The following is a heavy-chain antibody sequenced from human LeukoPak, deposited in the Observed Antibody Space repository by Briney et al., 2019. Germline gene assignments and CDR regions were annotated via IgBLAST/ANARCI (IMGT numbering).Heavy chain of an antibody. Sequence: ASVKVSCKASGYTFTGYYMHRVRQAPGQGLEWMGWINPNSGGTNYVQKFQGRVTMTRDTSISTASMELSRLRSDDTAVDYCAREWELYPLDNWGQGTLVTVSS. V-gene: IGHV1-2*02. J-gene: IGHJ4*02. D-gene: IGHD1-26*01. CDR3: AREWELYPLDN. CDR1: GYTFTGYY. CDR2: INPNSGGT.